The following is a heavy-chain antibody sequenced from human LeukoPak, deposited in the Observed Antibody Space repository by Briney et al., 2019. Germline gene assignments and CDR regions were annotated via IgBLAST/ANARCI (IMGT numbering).Heavy chain of an antibody. CDR1: GGSFSGYY. V-gene: IGHV4-34*01. J-gene: IGHJ6*02. D-gene: IGHD5-18*01. Sequence: ASETLSLTCAVYGGSFSGYYWSWIRQPPGKGLEWIGEINHSGSTNYNPSLKSRVTISVDTSKNQFSLKLSSVTAADTAVYYCARLGTAMHYYYYGMDVWGQGTTVTVSS. CDR2: INHSGST. CDR3: ARLGTAMHYYYYGMDV.